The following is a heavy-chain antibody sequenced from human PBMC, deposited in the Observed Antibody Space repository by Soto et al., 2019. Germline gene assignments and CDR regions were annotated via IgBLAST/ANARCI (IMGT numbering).Heavy chain of an antibody. CDR2: ISAYNGNT. D-gene: IGHD3-22*01. CDR3: ARDRLLYYDSSGFIDY. Sequence: GASVKVSCKASGYTFTSYGISWARQAPGQGLEWMGWISAYNGNTNYAQKLQGRVTMTTDTSTSTAYMELRSLRSDDTAVYYCARDRLLYYDSSGFIDYWGQGTLVTVSS. CDR1: GYTFTSYG. V-gene: IGHV1-18*01. J-gene: IGHJ4*02.